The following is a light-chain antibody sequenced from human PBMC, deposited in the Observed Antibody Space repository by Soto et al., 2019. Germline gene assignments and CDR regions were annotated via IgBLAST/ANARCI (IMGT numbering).Light chain of an antibody. V-gene: IGKV3-11*01. Sequence: EIVLTQSPATLSLYTGERATLSCRASQSISIYLAWYQQKPGQAPRLLIYDASNRATGIPARFSGSGSGTDFTLTISSLEPEDFAVYYCQQRNNWPPEITFGQGTRLEIK. CDR3: QQRNNWPPEIT. CDR2: DAS. CDR1: QSISIY. J-gene: IGKJ5*01.